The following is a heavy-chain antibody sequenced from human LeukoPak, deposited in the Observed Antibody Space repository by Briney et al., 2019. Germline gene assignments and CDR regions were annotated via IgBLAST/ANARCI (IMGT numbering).Heavy chain of an antibody. V-gene: IGHV4-30-4*08. Sequence: PSETLSLTCTVSGGSISSGDYYWSWIRQPPGKGLEWIGYIYYSGSTYYNPSLKSRVTISVDTSKNQFSLKLSSVTAADTAVYYCARDGMVGATKYYYYMDVWGKGTTVTVSS. CDR3: ARDGMVGATKYYYYMDV. D-gene: IGHD1-26*01. J-gene: IGHJ6*03. CDR2: IYYSGST. CDR1: GGSISSGDYY.